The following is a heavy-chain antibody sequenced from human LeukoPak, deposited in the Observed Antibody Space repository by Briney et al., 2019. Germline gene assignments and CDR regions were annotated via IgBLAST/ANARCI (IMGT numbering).Heavy chain of an antibody. CDR3: ARVKGSSTFDY. V-gene: IGHV3-53*05. Sequence: PGGSLRLSCAASGFTVSSNYMSWVRQAPGKGLEWVSVITSGGNTYYADSVKGRFTISRDSSKNTLYLQMNSLRAEDTAVYYCARVKGSSTFDYWGQGTLVTVSS. J-gene: IGHJ4*02. CDR2: ITSGGNT. D-gene: IGHD2-2*01. CDR1: GFTVSSNY.